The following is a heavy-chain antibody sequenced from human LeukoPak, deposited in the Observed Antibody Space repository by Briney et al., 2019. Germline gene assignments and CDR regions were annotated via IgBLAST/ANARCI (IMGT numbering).Heavy chain of an antibody. D-gene: IGHD2-2*01. CDR1: GGTFSSYA. Sequence: ASVKVSCKASGGTFSSYAISWVRQAPGQGLEWMGGIIPIFGTANYAQKFQGRVTITADKSTSTAYMELSSLRSEDTAVYYCARLYGREVPAAYYYYYGMDVWGQGTTVTVSS. CDR2: IIPIFGTA. J-gene: IGHJ6*02. CDR3: ARLYGREVPAAYYYYYGMDV. V-gene: IGHV1-69*06.